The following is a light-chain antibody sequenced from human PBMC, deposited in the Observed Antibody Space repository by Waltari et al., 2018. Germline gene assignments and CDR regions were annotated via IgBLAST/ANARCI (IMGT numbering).Light chain of an antibody. J-gene: IGKJ1*01. CDR1: QSISSN. V-gene: IGKV3-15*01. CDR2: GGS. Sequence: EIVVTQSPATLSVSPGDRAILTCRASQSISSNLAWFQQNPGQSPRLLTYGGSARASGVPARFSGSGSGTEFTLTITSLQSEDFAVYYCQQYHALPPSTFGQGTRV. CDR3: QQYHALPPST.